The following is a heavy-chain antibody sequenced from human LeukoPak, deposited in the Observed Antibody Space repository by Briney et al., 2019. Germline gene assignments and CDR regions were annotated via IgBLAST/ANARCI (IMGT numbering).Heavy chain of an antibody. J-gene: IGHJ4*02. V-gene: IGHV4-61*02. CDR2: IYPSGST. D-gene: IGHD2-2*02. Sequence: SSQTLSLTCTVSGGSISSGNYYCNWIRQPAGKGLEWIGRIYPSGSTNYDPSFKSRVTISIDMSKNQFSLRLSSVTAADTAVYYCARARQYCSSTSCYTYFDYWGQGTLVTVSS. CDR3: ARARQYCSSTSCYTYFDY. CDR1: GGSISSGNYY.